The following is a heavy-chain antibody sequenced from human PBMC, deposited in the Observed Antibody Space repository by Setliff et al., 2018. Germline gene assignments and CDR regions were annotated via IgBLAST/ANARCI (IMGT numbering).Heavy chain of an antibody. V-gene: IGHV4-31*03. Sequence: LSLTCTVSGGSISSGGYYWSWIRQHPGKGLEWIGYIYYSGSTYYNPSLKSRVTISVDTSKNQFSLKLSSVTAADTAVYYCARGKSVTASNWFDPWGQGTLVTVSS. D-gene: IGHD5-18*01. CDR1: GGSISSGGYY. J-gene: IGHJ5*02. CDR3: ARGKSVTASNWFDP. CDR2: IYYSGST.